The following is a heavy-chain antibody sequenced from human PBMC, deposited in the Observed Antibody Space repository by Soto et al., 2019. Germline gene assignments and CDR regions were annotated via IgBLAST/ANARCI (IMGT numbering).Heavy chain of an antibody. CDR2: INPNSGGT. D-gene: IGHD3-10*01. CDR3: ARASGAPRGGYFDY. Sequence: ASVKVSCKASGYTFTGYYMHWVRQAPGQGLEWMGWINPNSGGTNYAQKFQGWVTMTRDTSISTADMELSRLRSDDTAVYYCARASGAPRGGYFDYWGQGTLVTV. J-gene: IGHJ4*02. V-gene: IGHV1-2*04. CDR1: GYTFTGYY.